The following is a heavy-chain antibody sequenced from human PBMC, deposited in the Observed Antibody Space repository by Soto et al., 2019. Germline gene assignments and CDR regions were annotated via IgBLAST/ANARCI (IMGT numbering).Heavy chain of an antibody. CDR3: AKWYYHTGGFDY. D-gene: IGHD3-9*01. V-gene: IGHV3-23*01. J-gene: IGHJ4*02. CDR1: GFTFSSFA. Sequence: EVQVLESGGGLVQRGGSLRLSCAGSGFTFSSFAMTWVRQAPGRGLEWVSGINGFGGSTYYGDSVKGRFTISRDNSRTTLYLQMNSRRAEATAVYYRAKWYYHTGGFDYWGQGTLVTVSS. CDR2: INGFGGST.